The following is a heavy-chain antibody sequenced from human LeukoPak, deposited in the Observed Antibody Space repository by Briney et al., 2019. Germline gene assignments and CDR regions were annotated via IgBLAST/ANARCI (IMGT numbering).Heavy chain of an antibody. CDR3: ARISSWPGYYFDY. Sequence: SETLSLTCTVSGGSIGSISYYWGWIRQPPGKGLEWIGSIYYSGSTYYNPSLKSRVTISVDTSNNQFSLKLSSVTAADTAVYYCARISSWPGYYFDYWGQGTLVTVSS. CDR2: IYYSGST. J-gene: IGHJ4*02. D-gene: IGHD6-13*01. V-gene: IGHV4-39*01. CDR1: GGSIGSISYY.